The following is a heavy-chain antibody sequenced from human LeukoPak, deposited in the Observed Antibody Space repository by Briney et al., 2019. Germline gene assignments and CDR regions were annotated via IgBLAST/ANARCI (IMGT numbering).Heavy chain of an antibody. CDR2: IWYDGSNK. CDR1: GFTFSSYG. V-gene: IGHV3-33*01. D-gene: IGHD1-26*01. CDR3: ARDQGFRGSPGEH. Sequence: GRSLRLSCAASGFTFSSYGMHWVRQAPGKGLEWVAVIWYDGSNKYYADSVKGRFTISRDNSKNTLYLQMNSLRAEDTAVYYCARDQGFRGSPGEHWGQGTLVTVSS. J-gene: IGHJ1*01.